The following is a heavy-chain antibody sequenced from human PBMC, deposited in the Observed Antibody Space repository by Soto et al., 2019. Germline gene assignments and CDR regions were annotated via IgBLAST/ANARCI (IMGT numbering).Heavy chain of an antibody. V-gene: IGHV4-31*03. CDR2: IYYNGST. Sequence: SETLSLTCTVSGGSISSGGYYWSWIRQHPGKGLEWIGYIYYNGSTYYNPSLKSRVTISVDTSKNQFSLKLSSVTAADTAVDFPGKGGYGNDALDLWGQGTMVTVSS. CDR3: GKGGYGNDALDL. CDR1: GGSISSGGYY. D-gene: IGHD5-12*01. J-gene: IGHJ3*01.